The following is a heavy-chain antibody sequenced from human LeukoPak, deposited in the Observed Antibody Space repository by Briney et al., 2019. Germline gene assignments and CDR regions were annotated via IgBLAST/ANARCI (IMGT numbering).Heavy chain of an antibody. J-gene: IGHJ4*02. Sequence: SVKVSCKASGGTFTSYAISWVRQAPGQGLEWMGRIIPNFGTANYAQKFQGRVTITTDESTSTAYMELSSLRSEDTAVYYCARRSYDSSGYYQFDYWGQGTLVTVSS. D-gene: IGHD3-22*01. CDR2: IIPNFGTA. V-gene: IGHV1-69*05. CDR3: ARRSYDSSGYYQFDY. CDR1: GGTFTSYA.